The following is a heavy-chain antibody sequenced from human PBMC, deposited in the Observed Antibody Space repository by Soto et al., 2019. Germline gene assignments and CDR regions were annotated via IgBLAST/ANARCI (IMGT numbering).Heavy chain of an antibody. CDR3: ARVSAVRGVSIDI. CDR1: GFTFSSSW. J-gene: IGHJ3*02. CDR2: INSDGSST. Sequence: GSLRLSCAASGFTFSSSWMHWVRQAPGKGLVWVSRINSDGSSTGYADSVKGRFTISRDNAKNTLYLQMNSLRAEDTAVYYCARVSAVRGVSIDIWGQGTMVTVSS. V-gene: IGHV3-74*01. D-gene: IGHD3-10*01.